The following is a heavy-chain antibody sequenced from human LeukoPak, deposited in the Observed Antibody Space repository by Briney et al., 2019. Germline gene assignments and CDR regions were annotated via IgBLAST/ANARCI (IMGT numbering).Heavy chain of an antibody. CDR3: ARAWESIAGYYFDY. V-gene: IGHV1-46*01. D-gene: IGHD1-26*01. Sequence: ASVKVSCKASGYTFSSYHMHWVRQAPGQGLEWMGRINPSFNPGVDVTSYAQKFQGRITMTRDISTNTVYMELSSLTSEDTAVYYCARAWESIAGYYFDYWGQGTLVTVSS. CDR1: GYTFSSYH. CDR2: INPSFNPGVDVT. J-gene: IGHJ4*02.